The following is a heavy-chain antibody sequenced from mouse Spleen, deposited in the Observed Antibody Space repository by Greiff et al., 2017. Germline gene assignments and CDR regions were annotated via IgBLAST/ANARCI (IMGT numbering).Heavy chain of an antibody. CDR1: GYTFTSYW. J-gene: IGHJ3*01. V-gene: IGHV1-69*01. CDR2: IDPSDSYT. D-gene: IGHD1-1*01. CDR3: ARRNYGSPWFAY. Sequence: QVQLQQPGAELVMPGASVKLSCKASGYTFTSYWMHWVKQRPGQGLEWIGEIDPSDSYTNYNQKVKGKATLTVDKSSSTAYMQLSSLTSEDSAVYYCARRNYGSPWFAYWGQGTLVTVSA.